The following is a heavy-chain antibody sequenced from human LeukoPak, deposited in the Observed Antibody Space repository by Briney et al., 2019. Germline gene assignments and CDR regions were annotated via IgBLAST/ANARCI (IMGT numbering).Heavy chain of an antibody. Sequence: GGSLRLSCAASGFTFSDYYMSWIRQAPGKGLEWVSYISSSGSTIYYADSVKGRFTISRDNAKNSLYLQINSLRAEDTAVYYCARSSYSSSSSVWGQGTMVTVSS. CDR1: GFTFSDYY. CDR3: ARSSYSSSSSV. J-gene: IGHJ3*01. V-gene: IGHV3-11*01. D-gene: IGHD6-6*01. CDR2: ISSSGSTI.